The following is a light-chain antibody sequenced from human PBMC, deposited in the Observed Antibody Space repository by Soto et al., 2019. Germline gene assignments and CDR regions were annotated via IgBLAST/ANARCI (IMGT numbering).Light chain of an antibody. Sequence: DIQMTQSPSSLSASVGARVTITCRASQSISSYLNWYQQKPGKAPKLLSYAASSLQSGVPSRFSGSGSGTDFTLTISSLQPEDFATYYCQQSYSTAITFGQGTRLEIK. CDR1: QSISSY. CDR3: QQSYSTAIT. J-gene: IGKJ5*01. CDR2: AAS. V-gene: IGKV1-39*01.